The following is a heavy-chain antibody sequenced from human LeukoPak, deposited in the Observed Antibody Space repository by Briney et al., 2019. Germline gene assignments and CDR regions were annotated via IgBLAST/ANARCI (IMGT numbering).Heavy chain of an antibody. Sequence: SETLSLTCTVSGGSISSYYWSWIRQPAGKGLEWIGRIYTSGSTNYNPSLKSRVTMSVDTSKNQFSLKLSSVTAADTAVYYCARETYYYGSGSYYNVPAKSYYYYYYYMDVWGKGTTVTVSS. J-gene: IGHJ6*03. V-gene: IGHV4-4*07. CDR2: IYTSGST. D-gene: IGHD3-10*01. CDR3: ARETYYYGSGSYYNVPAKSYYYYYYYMDV. CDR1: GGSISSYY.